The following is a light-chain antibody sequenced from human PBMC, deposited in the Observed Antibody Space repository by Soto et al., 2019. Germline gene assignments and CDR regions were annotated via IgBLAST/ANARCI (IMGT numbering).Light chain of an antibody. CDR1: SGYSNYK. J-gene: IGLJ6*01. CDR2: VGTGGIVG. V-gene: IGLV9-49*01. Sequence: QLVLTQPPSASASLGASVTLTCTLSSGYSNYKVDWYQQRPGKGPRFVMRVGTGGIVGSKGDGIPDRFSVLGSGLNRYLTIKNIQEEDESAYHCGADHGSGSNFVGDNVFGSRTQLTVL. CDR3: GADHGSGSNFVGDNV.